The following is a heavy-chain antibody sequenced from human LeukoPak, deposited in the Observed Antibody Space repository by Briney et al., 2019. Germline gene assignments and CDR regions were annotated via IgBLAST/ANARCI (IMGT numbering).Heavy chain of an antibody. J-gene: IGHJ3*02. D-gene: IGHD4-23*01. V-gene: IGHV3-48*01. CDR1: GFTFGSYS. CDR2: ISSGSRTI. Sequence: TGGSLRLSCAASGFTFGSYSMNWVRQAPGKGLEWISYISSGSRTIYYADSVEGRFTVSRDNAKNSLYLQMRSLRAEDTAVYYCARPDYGGSHDAFDIWGQGTMVTVSS. CDR3: ARPDYGGSHDAFDI.